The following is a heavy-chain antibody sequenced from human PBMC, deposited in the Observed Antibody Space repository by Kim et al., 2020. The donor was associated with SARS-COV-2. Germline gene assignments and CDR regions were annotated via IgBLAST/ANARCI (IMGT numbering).Heavy chain of an antibody. CDR1: GFTFSSYA. V-gene: IGHV3-23*01. J-gene: IGHJ4*02. D-gene: IGHD3-16*01. Sequence: GGSLRLSCAASGFTFSSYAMSWVRQAPGKGLEWVSAISGSCGSTYYADSVKGRFTISRDNSKNTLYLQMNSLRAEDTAVYYCAKDDLGSMMYYFDYWGQGTLVTVSS. CDR2: ISGSCGST. CDR3: AKDDLGSMMYYFDY.